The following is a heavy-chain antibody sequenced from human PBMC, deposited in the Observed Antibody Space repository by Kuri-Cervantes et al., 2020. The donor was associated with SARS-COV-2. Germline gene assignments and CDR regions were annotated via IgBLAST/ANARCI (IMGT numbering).Heavy chain of an antibody. V-gene: IGHV4-59*11. CDR3: ARPGGSLDV. D-gene: IGHD4-23*01. CDR2: IYYSGST. CDR1: GGSISSHY. J-gene: IGHJ6*04. Sequence: SETLSLTCTVSGGSISSHYWSWIRQPPGKGLEWIGYIYYSGSTNYNPSLKSRVTISVDTSKNQFSLKLSSVTAADTAVYYCARPGGSLDVRGKGTTVTVSS.